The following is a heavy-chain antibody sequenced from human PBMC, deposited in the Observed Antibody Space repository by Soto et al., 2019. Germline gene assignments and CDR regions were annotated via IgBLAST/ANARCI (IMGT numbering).Heavy chain of an antibody. CDR3: ASSFPGFIVIHDVLDI. J-gene: IGHJ3*02. D-gene: IGHD3-16*02. V-gene: IGHV1-18*01. CDR1: GYTFTSYG. Sequence: ASVKVSCKASGYTFTSYGISWVRQAPGQGLEWMGWISAYNGNTNYAQRLQGRVTMTTDTSTSTAYMELRSLRSDDTAVYYCASSFPGFIVIHDVLDIWGQGTMVTVSS. CDR2: ISAYNGNT.